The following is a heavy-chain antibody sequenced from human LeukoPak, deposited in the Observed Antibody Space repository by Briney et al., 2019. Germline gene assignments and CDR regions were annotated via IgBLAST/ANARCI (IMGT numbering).Heavy chain of an antibody. CDR2: IYSGGNT. Sequence: GGSLRLSCAASGFTVSTNYMSWVRQAPGKGLEWVSVIYSGGNTYYADSVKGRFTLSRDNSKNTMHLQMNSLRAEDTAVYYCTRERPNLAHPWGQGTLVTVSS. V-gene: IGHV3-66*01. CDR3: TRERPNLAHP. CDR1: GFTVSTNY. J-gene: IGHJ5*02.